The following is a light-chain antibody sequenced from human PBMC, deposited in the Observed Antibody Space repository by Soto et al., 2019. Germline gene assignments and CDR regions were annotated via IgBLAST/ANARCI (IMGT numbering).Light chain of an antibody. J-gene: IGKJ1*01. CDR2: AAS. CDR3: QQSYNTPRT. V-gene: IGKV1-39*01. Sequence: DIQLTQSPSSLTASVGDRVTITCRASQSISSYLNWYQQKPGRAPKLLIYAASTLQSGFSSRFSGSGSGTDFTLTISSLQPEDFATYYCQQSYNTPRTFGQGTKVDIK. CDR1: QSISSY.